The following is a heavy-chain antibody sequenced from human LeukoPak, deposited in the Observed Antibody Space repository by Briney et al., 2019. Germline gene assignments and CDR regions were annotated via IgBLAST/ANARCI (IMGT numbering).Heavy chain of an antibody. CDR2: IHYSGNT. Sequence: SETLSLTCTVSGDSVRTSNYYWSWIRQPPGKGLEWIGYIHYSGNTNYNTSLKSRVTISVDTSKSQFSLKLSSVTAADTAVYYCARQRKTYCSGGSCYAPSIRYYYYGMDVWGQGTTVTVSS. D-gene: IGHD2-15*01. J-gene: IGHJ6*02. V-gene: IGHV4-61*01. CDR3: ARQRKTYCSGGSCYAPSIRYYYYGMDV. CDR1: GDSVRTSNYY.